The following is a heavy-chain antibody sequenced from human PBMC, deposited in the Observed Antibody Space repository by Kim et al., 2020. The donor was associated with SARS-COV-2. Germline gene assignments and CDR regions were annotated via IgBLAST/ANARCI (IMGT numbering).Heavy chain of an antibody. V-gene: IGHV3-30*04. CDR2: LSHDGSNR. Sequence: GGSLRLSCAASGFTFSDYAVHWVRQAPGKGLEWVAFLSHDGSNRFYADSVKGRFTISRDNSKNTLYLQMNSLRPNDTAVYYCARGHYDILTHYYLTPRSPSRIDFWGQGTLVTVSS. J-gene: IGHJ4*02. CDR1: GFTFSDYA. CDR3: ARGHYDILTHYYLTPRSPSRIDF. D-gene: IGHD3-9*01.